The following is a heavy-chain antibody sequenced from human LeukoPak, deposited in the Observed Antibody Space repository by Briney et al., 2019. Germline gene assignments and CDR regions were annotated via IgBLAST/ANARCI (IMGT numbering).Heavy chain of an antibody. J-gene: IGHJ4*02. D-gene: IGHD3-22*01. CDR3: ARVGYYYDSSGPLDY. V-gene: IGHV6-1*01. CDR2: TYYRSKWYN. Sequence: SQTLSLTCAISGDSVSSNSAAWNWIRQSPSRGLEWLGRTYYRSKWYNDYAVSVKSRITINPDTSKNQFSLQLSSVTAADTAVYYCARVGYYYDSSGPLDYWGQGTLVTVSS. CDR1: GDSVSSNSAA.